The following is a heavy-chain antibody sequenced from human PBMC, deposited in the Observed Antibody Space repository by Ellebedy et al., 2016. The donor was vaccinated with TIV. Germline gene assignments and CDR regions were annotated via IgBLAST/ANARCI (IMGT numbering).Heavy chain of an antibody. J-gene: IGHJ6*02. V-gene: IGHV4-39*07. CDR1: GASLSNYDYF. Sequence: SETLSLTXAVSGASLSNYDYFWGWVRQPPGKGLQWIGSIFKSGSIYYNPSLQSRLTRSMDTSKNQFSLKVTSVTAADTAVYYCVSVAAGGTVYYYYGMDDWGPGTTVTVSS. CDR3: VSVAAGGTVYYYYGMDD. D-gene: IGHD6-13*01. CDR2: IFKSGSI.